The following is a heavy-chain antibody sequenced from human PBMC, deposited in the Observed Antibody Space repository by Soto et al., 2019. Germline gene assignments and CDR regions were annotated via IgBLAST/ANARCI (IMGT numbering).Heavy chain of an antibody. CDR1: GGTFSSDI. J-gene: IGHJ4*02. CDR2: IIPLLDIA. Sequence: SVKVSCKASGGTFSSDIITWVRQAPGQGLEWMGRIIPLLDIANYAQKFQGRVTITADKSTSTAYMELNSLRSEDTAVYYCVRDSPIGSTYSGYDGIDYWGQGTLVTVSS. D-gene: IGHD5-12*01. CDR3: VRDSPIGSTYSGYDGIDY. V-gene: IGHV1-69*04.